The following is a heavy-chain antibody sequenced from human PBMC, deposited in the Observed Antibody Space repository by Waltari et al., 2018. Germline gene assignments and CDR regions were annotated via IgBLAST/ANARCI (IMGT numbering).Heavy chain of an antibody. Sequence: VASGFTFSAHYMDGVRQAPGQGLEWVGHIRNKANSYSTEHAASVKGRFTISRDDSKDSLYLQMNSLEIEDTGVYYCVRLAATGSPYFDSWGQGTLVTVSS. CDR2: IRNKANSYST. J-gene: IGHJ4*02. CDR3: VRLAATGSPYFDS. D-gene: IGHD6-13*01. V-gene: IGHV3-72*01. CDR1: GFTFSAHY.